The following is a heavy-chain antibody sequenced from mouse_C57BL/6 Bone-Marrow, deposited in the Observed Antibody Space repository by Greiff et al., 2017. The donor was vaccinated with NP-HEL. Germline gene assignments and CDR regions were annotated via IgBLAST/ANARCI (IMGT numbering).Heavy chain of an antibody. CDR2: IHPSDSDT. V-gene: IGHV1-74*01. J-gene: IGHJ2*01. Sequence: QVQLQQSGAELVKPGASVKVSCKASGYTFTSYWMHWVKQRPGQGLEWIGGIHPSDSDTNYNQKFKGKATLTVDKSSSTAYMQLSSLTSEDSAVYYCAMGGGNYGDREIDDWGQGTTLTVSS. D-gene: IGHD2-1*01. CDR3: AMGGGNYGDREIDD. CDR1: GYTFTSYW.